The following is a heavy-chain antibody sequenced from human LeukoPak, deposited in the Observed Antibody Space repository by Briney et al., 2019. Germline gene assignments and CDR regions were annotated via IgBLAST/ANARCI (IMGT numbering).Heavy chain of an antibody. Sequence: SVKVSCKASGGTFSSYAISWVRQAPGQGLEWMGGIIPIFGTANYAQKFQGRVTITADESTSTAYMELSSLRSEDTAVYYCAGDYGGNWAWFDPWGQGTLVTVSS. CDR2: IIPIFGTA. CDR1: GGTFSSYA. CDR3: AGDYGGNWAWFDP. V-gene: IGHV1-69*13. D-gene: IGHD4-23*01. J-gene: IGHJ5*02.